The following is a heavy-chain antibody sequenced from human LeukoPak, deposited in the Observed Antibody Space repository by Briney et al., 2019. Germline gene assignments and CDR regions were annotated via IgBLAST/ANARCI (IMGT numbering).Heavy chain of an antibody. D-gene: IGHD3-22*01. CDR1: GGSISSSSYY. V-gene: IGHV4-39*01. Sequence: PSETLSLTCTVSGGSISSSSYYWGWIRQPPGKGLEWIGRIYYSGSTYYNPSLKSRVTISVDTSKNLFSLKLSSVTAADTAVYYCARSCGITMIVVVGNWFDPWGQGTLVTVSS. J-gene: IGHJ5*02. CDR2: IYYSGST. CDR3: ARSCGITMIVVVGNWFDP.